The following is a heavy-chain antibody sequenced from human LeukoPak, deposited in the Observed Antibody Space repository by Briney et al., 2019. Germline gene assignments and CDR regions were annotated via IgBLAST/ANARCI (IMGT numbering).Heavy chain of an antibody. CDR1: GFTFSSYS. CDR3: ARSSSGTLDAFDI. D-gene: IGHD3-10*01. V-gene: IGHV3-21*01. Sequence: GGSLRLSCAASGFTFSSYSMNWVRQAPGKGLEWVSSISSSSSSYIYYADSVKGRFTISRDNAKNSLYLQMNSLRAEDTAVYYCARSSSGTLDAFDIWGQGTMVTVSS. J-gene: IGHJ3*02. CDR2: ISSSSSSYI.